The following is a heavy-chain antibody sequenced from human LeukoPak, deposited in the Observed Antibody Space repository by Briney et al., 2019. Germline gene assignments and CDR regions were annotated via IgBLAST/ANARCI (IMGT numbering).Heavy chain of an antibody. D-gene: IGHD6-19*01. J-gene: IGHJ5*02. Sequence: GGSLRLSCAASGFALSHYSLTWVRQAPGKGLEWVSSISTTRAYNHYAESVKGRFSISRDNIDNVVYLQMNSLRVEDTAVYYCARVAVAGPTGWFDPWGQGTLVTVSS. V-gene: IGHV3-21*01. CDR2: ISTTRAYN. CDR1: GFALSHYS. CDR3: ARVAVAGPTGWFDP.